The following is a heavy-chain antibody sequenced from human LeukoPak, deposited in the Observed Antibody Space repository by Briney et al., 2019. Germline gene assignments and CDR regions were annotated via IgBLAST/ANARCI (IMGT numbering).Heavy chain of an antibody. CDR2: ILPILGTA. D-gene: IGHD3-10*01. Sequence: ASVKVSCKASGGTFSNYAISWVRQAPGQGLEWMGGILPILGTANYAQKFQGRVTITADKSTSTAYMELSSLRSEDTAVYYCARITFPELWFGELSTNYGMDVWGKGTTVTVSS. J-gene: IGHJ6*04. CDR3: ARITFPELWFGELSTNYGMDV. CDR1: GGTFSNYA. V-gene: IGHV1-69*06.